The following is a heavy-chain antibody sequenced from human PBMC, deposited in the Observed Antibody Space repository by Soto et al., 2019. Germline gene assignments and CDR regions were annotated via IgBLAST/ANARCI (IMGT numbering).Heavy chain of an antibody. CDR3: AGGTWELGYY. J-gene: IGHJ4*02. CDR2: ISAYNGNT. D-gene: IGHD1-26*01. Sequence: QVQLVQSGAEVKKPGASVKVSCKASGYTFTSYGISWVRQAPGQGLEWTRWISAYNGNTNYAQKGQGRVTMTPDTSTSTAYTELRCLRSDDTAGSYCAGGTWELGYYWGQGNRVTVSS. CDR1: GYTFTSYG. V-gene: IGHV1-18*01.